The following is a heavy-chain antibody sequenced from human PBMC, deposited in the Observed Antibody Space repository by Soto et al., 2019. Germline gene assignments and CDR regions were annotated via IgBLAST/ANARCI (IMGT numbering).Heavy chain of an antibody. CDR1: GFTFTSSA. CDR2: IVVGSGNT. D-gene: IGHD3-22*01. J-gene: IGHJ3*02. CDR3: AADRDYYDSSGYLWAFDI. Sequence: GASVKVSCKASGFTFTSSAVQWVRQARGQRLEWIGWIVVGSGNTNYAQKFQERVTITRDMSTSTAYMELSSLRSEDTAVYYCAADRDYYDSSGYLWAFDIWGQGTMVTVSS. V-gene: IGHV1-58*01.